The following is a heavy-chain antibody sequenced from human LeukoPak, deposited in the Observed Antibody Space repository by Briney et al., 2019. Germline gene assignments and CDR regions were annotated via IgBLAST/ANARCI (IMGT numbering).Heavy chain of an antibody. CDR2: AYGDGSDQ. D-gene: IGHD3-22*01. CDR1: GFSFSTYG. J-gene: IGHJ4*02. CDR3: ATGGGFYYDH. V-gene: IGHV3-33*01. Sequence: GGSLRLSCAASGFSFSTYGMHWVRQAPGKGLEWVAVAYGDGSDQYYADSVKGRFTIFKDISRNTLSVQMNSLRAEDTAVYYCATGGGFYYDHWGQGTLVTVAS.